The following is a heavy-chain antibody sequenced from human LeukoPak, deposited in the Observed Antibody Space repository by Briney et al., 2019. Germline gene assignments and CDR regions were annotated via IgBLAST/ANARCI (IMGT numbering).Heavy chain of an antibody. CDR3: ASYWQFFTA. D-gene: IGHD5-18*01. J-gene: IGHJ4*02. V-gene: IGHV4-34*01. CDR2: INHSGST. CDR1: GGSFSGYY. Sequence: SETLSLTCAVYGGSFSGYYWSWIRQPPGKGLEWIGEINHSGSTNYNPSLKSRVTISVDTSKNQFSLKLSSVTAADTAVYYCASYWQFFTAWGQGTLVTVSS.